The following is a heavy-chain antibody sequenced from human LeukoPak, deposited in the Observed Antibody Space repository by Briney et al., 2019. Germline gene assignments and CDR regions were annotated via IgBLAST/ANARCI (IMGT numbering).Heavy chain of an antibody. CDR2: ISGGSNYI. D-gene: IGHD6-25*01. J-gene: IGHJ4*02. V-gene: IGHV3-21*01. CDR1: GFTVTNAW. Sequence: PGGSLRLSCAASGFTVTNAWMNWVRQAPGKGLEWVSSISGGSNYIYYADSVKGRCTISRDNAKNSLYLQMNSLRAEDTAVYYCARGQRTFDYWGQGTLVTVSS. CDR3: ARGQRTFDY.